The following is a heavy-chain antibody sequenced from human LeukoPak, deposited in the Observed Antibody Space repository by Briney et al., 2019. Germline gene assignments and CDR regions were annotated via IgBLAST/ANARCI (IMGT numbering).Heavy chain of an antibody. CDR3: ASSHYYDSSGYYPAY. J-gene: IGHJ4*02. Sequence: SETLSLTCAVYGGSFSGYYWSWIRQPPGKGLEWIGEINHSGSTNYNPSLKSRVTISVDTSKNQFSLKLSSVTAADTAVYYCASSHYYDSSGYYPAYWGQGTLVTVSS. D-gene: IGHD3-22*01. V-gene: IGHV4-34*01. CDR1: GGSFSGYY. CDR2: INHSGST.